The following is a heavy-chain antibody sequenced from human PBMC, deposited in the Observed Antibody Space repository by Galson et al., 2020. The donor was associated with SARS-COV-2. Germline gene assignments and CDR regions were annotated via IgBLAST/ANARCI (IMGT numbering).Heavy chain of an antibody. J-gene: IGHJ5*02. D-gene: IGHD6-19*01. CDR1: GYTLTELS. V-gene: IGHV1-24*01. Sequence: ASVKVSCKVSGYTLTELSMHWVRQAPGKGLEWMGGFDPEDGETIYAQKFQGRVTMTEDTSTDTAYMELSSLRSEDTAVYYCATDFAVAGRRWFDPWGQGTLVTVSS. CDR2: FDPEDGET. CDR3: ATDFAVAGRRWFDP.